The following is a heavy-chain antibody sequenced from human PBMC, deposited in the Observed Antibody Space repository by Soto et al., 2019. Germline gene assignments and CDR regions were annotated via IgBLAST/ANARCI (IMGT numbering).Heavy chain of an antibody. J-gene: IGHJ4*02. CDR1: GGSISSSNW. V-gene: IGHV4-4*02. CDR3: ASRMIMVRGTTTGDY. D-gene: IGHD3-10*01. CDR2: IYHSGST. Sequence: SETLSLTCAVSGGSISSSNWWSWVRQPPGKGLEWIGEIYHSGSTNYNPSLKSRVTISVDKSKNQFSLKLSSVTAADTAVYYCASRMIMVRGTTTGDYWGQGTLVTVSS.